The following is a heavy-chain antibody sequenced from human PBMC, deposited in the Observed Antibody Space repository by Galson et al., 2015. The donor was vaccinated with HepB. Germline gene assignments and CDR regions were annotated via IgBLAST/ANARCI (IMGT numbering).Heavy chain of an antibody. D-gene: IGHD6-6*01. J-gene: IGHJ2*01. Sequence: ETLSLTCSLYGGSFIAYYWTWVRQPPGKGLEWIGHISHSGTTDYNASLKGRATISIDASKSQFSLQITSVTAADAAVFYCARGLSSRGGYFDLWGRGTPVTVSS. CDR3: ARGLSSRGGYFDL. CDR2: ISHSGTT. CDR1: GGSFIAYY. V-gene: IGHV4-34*01.